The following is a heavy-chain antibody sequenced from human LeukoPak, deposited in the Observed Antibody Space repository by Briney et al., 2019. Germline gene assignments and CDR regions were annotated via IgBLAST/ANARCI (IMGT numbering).Heavy chain of an antibody. CDR2: ISWNSGSI. Sequence: PGGSLRLSCAASGFTFDDYAMHWVRQAPGKGLEWVSGISWNSGSIGYADSVKGRFTISRDNAKNSLYLQMNSLRAEDTALYYCAKAYEGEDPYLFDYWGQGTLVTVSS. CDR1: GFTFDDYA. V-gene: IGHV3-9*01. D-gene: IGHD3-16*01. J-gene: IGHJ4*02. CDR3: AKAYEGEDPYLFDY.